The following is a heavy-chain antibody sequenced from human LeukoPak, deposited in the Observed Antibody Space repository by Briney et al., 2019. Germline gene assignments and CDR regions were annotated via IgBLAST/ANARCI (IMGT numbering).Heavy chain of an antibody. D-gene: IGHD1-26*01. Sequence: PSGTLSLTCAVPGDSISSSDWWWSWVRQPPGKRLEWIGEVYHSGTTNYNPSLKSRVTISIDKSKNQFSLKLTSVTAADTAVYYCARSPSGTSSRWFDRWGQGTLVTVSS. V-gene: IGHV4-4*02. CDR2: VYHSGTT. CDR1: GDSISSSDW. CDR3: ARSPSGTSSRWFDR. J-gene: IGHJ5*02.